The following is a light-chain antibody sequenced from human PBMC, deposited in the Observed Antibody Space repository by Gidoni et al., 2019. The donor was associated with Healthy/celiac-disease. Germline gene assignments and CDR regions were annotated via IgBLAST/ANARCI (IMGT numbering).Light chain of an antibody. CDR3: QQLNSYPLIT. J-gene: IGKJ5*01. Sequence: DIQLTQSPSFLSASVGDRVTITCRASQGSSSYLAWYQQKPGKAPKLLIYAASTLQSGVTSRFSGSGSGTEFTLTISSRQPEDFATYYCQQLNSYPLITFGQGTRLEIK. CDR2: AAS. V-gene: IGKV1-9*01. CDR1: QGSSSY.